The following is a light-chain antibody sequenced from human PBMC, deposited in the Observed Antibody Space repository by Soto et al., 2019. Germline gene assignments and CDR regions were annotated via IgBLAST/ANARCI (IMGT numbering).Light chain of an antibody. CDR2: DNN. Sequence: QSVLTQPPSVSAAPGQKVTISCSGSSSNIGNNYVSWYQQLPGTAPKLLIYDNNKRPSGIPDRFSGSKSGTSATLGITGLQTGDEADYYCGTLDSSLSGRVFGGGTKLTVL. J-gene: IGLJ2*01. CDR1: SSNIGNNY. V-gene: IGLV1-51*01. CDR3: GTLDSSLSGRV.